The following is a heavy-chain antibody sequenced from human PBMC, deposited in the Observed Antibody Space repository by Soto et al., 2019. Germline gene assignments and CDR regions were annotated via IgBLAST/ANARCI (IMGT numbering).Heavy chain of an antibody. CDR2: IVVGSGNT. D-gene: IGHD5-12*01. J-gene: IGHJ1*01. CDR3: HGYGY. CDR1: GLTFTSSA. Sequence: GASVKVSCKASGLTFTSSAVKWVRQDRGQRREGIGWIVVGSGNTNYAQKFQERVTITRDMSTSTAYVELSSLGSEDTAVYYCHGYGYWGQGTLVTVAS. V-gene: IGHV1-58*01.